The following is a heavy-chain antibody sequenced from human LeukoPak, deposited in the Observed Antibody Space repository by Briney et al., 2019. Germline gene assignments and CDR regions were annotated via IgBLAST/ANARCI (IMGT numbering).Heavy chain of an antibody. CDR2: IDSAGNT. V-gene: IGHV3-13*04. CDR3: VREGAGSGWIYFDY. J-gene: IGHJ4*02. D-gene: IGHD6-19*01. CDR1: GFIFNTYD. Sequence: GGSLRLSCAASGFIFNTYDMHWVRQTTGKGLEWVSAIDSAGNTYYPGSVKGRFTISRENAKNSLYLQMNSLRAGDTAVYYCVREGAGSGWIYFDYWGQGTLVTVSS.